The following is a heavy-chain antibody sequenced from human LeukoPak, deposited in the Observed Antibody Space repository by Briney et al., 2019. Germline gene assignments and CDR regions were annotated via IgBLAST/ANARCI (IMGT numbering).Heavy chain of an antibody. CDR1: GFYFANYA. J-gene: IGHJ3*02. Sequence: GGSLRLSCAASGFYFANYAMSWVRQAPGKGLEWVSATVGGGSPNTYHADSVKGRFTIFRDNSKNTLFLQMNSLRAEDTAIYYCAKGAKGGIVVVITNAFDIWGQGTMVTVSS. CDR2: TVGGGSPNT. CDR3: AKGAKGGIVVVITNAFDI. D-gene: IGHD3-22*01. V-gene: IGHV3-23*01.